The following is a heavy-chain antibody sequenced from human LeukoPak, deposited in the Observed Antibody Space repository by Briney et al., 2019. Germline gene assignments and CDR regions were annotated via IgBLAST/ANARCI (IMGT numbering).Heavy chain of an antibody. CDR2: IYHSGST. CDR3: ATYTYYYGSGSVMDSDS. CDR1: GYSISSGYY. J-gene: IGHJ4*02. V-gene: IGHV4-38-2*02. D-gene: IGHD3-10*01. Sequence: SETLSLTCTVSGYSISSGYYWGWIRQPPGKGLEWIGIIYHSGSTYYNPSLKSRVTISVDTSKDQFSLKMSSVIAADTAVYYCATYTYYYGSGSVMDSDSWGQGTLVTVSS.